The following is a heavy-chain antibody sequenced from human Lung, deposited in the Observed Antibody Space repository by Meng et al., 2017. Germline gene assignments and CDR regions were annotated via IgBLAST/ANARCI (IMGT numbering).Heavy chain of an antibody. CDR3: ARGPTTMAHDFDY. J-gene: IGHJ4*02. D-gene: IGHD4-11*01. CDR1: GGSFSDYY. CDR2: INHSGST. Sequence: QGQLQMVGAVLLKPSETLSLTCVVSGGSFSDYYWSWIRQPPGKGLEWIGEINHSGSTNYNPSLESRATISVDTSQNNLSLKLSSVTAADSAVYYCARGPTTMAHDFDYWGQGTLVTVSS. V-gene: IGHV4-34*01.